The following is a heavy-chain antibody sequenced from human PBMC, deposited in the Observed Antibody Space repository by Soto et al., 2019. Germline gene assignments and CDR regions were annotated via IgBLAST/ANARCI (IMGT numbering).Heavy chain of an antibody. CDR2: VNPSSGNT. J-gene: IGHJ4*02. V-gene: IGHV1-8*01. CDR1: GYTFTTYD. Sequence: ASVKVSCKASGYTFTTYDINWVRQASGQGLEWMGCVNPSSGNTVYAQKFHGRVTMTRDTSISTAYMELSSLKSDDTAIYYCVRASMHIWNAYWGQGSLVTVSS. D-gene: IGHD1-20*01. CDR3: VRASMHIWNAY.